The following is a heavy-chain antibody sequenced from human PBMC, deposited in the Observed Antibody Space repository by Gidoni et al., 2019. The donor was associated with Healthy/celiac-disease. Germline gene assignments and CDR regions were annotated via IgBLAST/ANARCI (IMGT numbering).Heavy chain of an antibody. CDR1: GLPFSSYA. J-gene: IGHJ4*02. CDR2: ISYDGSNK. D-gene: IGHD3-3*01. V-gene: IGHV3-30-3*01. Sequence: QVQLVESGGGVVQPGRSLRLSCAASGLPFSSYAMHWVRQAPGKGLEWLAVISYDGSNKYYADSVKGRFTISRDNSKNTLYLQMNSLRAEDTAVYYCARSVQFGGHNDYWGQGTLVTVSS. CDR3: ARSVQFGGHNDY.